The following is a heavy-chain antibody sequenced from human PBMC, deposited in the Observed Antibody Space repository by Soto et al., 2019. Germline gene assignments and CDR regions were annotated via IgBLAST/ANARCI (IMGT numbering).Heavy chain of an antibody. J-gene: IGHJ6*02. CDR3: ARGAETIFGVAYYYYGMDV. D-gene: IGHD3-3*01. Sequence: SVKVSCKASGGTFSSYSISWVRQAPGQGLEWMGGIIPIFGTANYAQKFQGRVTTTADESTSTAYMELSSLRSEDTAVYYCARGAETIFGVAYYYYGMDVWGQGTTVTVSS. CDR1: GGTFSSYS. CDR2: IIPIFGTA. V-gene: IGHV1-69*13.